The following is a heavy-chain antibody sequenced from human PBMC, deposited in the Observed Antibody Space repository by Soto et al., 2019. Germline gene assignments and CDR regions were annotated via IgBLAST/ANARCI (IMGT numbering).Heavy chain of an antibody. CDR2: IYYSGST. V-gene: IGHV4-31*03. Sequence: PSETLSLTCTVSGGSISSGGYYWSWIRQHPGKGLEWIGYIYYSGSTYYNPSLKSRVTISVDTSKNQFSLKLSSVTAADTAVYYCARVHIYYDSSGLPMPYWFDPWGQGTLVTSPQ. D-gene: IGHD3-22*01. CDR3: ARVHIYYDSSGLPMPYWFDP. CDR1: GGSISSGGYY. J-gene: IGHJ5*02.